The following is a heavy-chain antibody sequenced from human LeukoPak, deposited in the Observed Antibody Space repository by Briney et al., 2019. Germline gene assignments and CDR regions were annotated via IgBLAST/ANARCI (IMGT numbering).Heavy chain of an antibody. V-gene: IGHV3-21*04. CDR2: ISSSSSYI. J-gene: IGHJ4*02. D-gene: IGHD3-10*01. CDR3: ARGGVDYYGSGTYYLMYYFDY. Sequence: PGGSLRLSCAASGFTFSSYSMNWVRQAPGKGLEWVSSISSSSSYIYYADSVKGRFTISRDDSHNTLYLQMNSLRAEDTAVYFCARGGVDYYGSGTYYLMYYFDYWGQGALVTVSS. CDR1: GFTFSSYS.